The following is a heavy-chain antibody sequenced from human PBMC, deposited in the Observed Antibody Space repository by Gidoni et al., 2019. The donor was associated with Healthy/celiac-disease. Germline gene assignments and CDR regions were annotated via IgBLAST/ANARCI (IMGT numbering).Heavy chain of an antibody. V-gene: IGHV4-39*01. J-gene: IGHJ3*02. Sequence: QLQLQESGPGLVKPSETLSLTCTVSGGSIRRSSYYWGWIRQPPGKGLEWIGSIYYSGSTYYNPSLKSRVTISVDTSKNQFSLKLSSVTAADTAVYYCARLDIVVVPAAQPDAFDIWGQGTMVTVSS. CDR3: ARLDIVVVPAAQPDAFDI. CDR1: GGSIRRSSYY. CDR2: IYYSGST. D-gene: IGHD2-2*01.